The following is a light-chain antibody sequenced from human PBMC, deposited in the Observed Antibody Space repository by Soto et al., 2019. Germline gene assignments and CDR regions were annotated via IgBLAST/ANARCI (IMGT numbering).Light chain of an antibody. CDR1: QSISSW. J-gene: IGKJ1*01. CDR2: KAS. Sequence: DIQMTQSPSTLSASVGDRVTITCRASQSISSWLAWYQQKPGKAPKLLIYKASSLESGVPSRFSGSGSGTEFTLTISSLQPDDFATYYCQQYNSYSPVTFGQETKVDIK. V-gene: IGKV1-5*03. CDR3: QQYNSYSPVT.